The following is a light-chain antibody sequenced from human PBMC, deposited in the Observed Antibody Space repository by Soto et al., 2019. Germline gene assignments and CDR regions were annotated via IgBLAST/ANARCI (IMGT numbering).Light chain of an antibody. CDR1: SSDVGGYNY. CDR2: DVS. J-gene: IGLJ1*01. CDR3: SSYTNTSFFF. Sequence: QSVLTQPASVSGSPGQSITISCTGTSSDVGGYNYVSWYQQHPGKAPKLMIYDVSNWPSGVSNRFSGSKSGNTASLTISGLKFEDEVFYYRSSYTNTSFFFFGIGPTLTVL. V-gene: IGLV2-14*01.